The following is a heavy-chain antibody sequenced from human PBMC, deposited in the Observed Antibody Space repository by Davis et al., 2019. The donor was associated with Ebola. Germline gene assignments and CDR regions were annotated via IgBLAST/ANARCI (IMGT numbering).Heavy chain of an antibody. D-gene: IGHD2-2*01. CDR1: GFPFSDYT. Sequence: GESLKIPCVASGFPFSDYTMNWVRQAPGKGLEWISDISSTSNAIYYADSVKGRFTISRDNARNSLYLQMNSLRDGDTGVYYCARPGRSTWPGYWGRGALVTVSS. CDR2: ISSTSNAI. V-gene: IGHV3-48*02. CDR3: ARPGRSTWPGY. J-gene: IGHJ4*02.